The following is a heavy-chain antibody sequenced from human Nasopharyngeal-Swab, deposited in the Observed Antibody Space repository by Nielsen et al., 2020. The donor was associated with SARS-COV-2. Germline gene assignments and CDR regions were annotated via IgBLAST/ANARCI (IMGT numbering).Heavy chain of an antibody. CDR2: IKSKTDGGTT. Sequence: GESLKISCAASGFTFSNAWMSWVRQAPGKGLEWVGRIKSKTDGGTTDYAAPVKGRFTISRDDSNNTLYLQMNSLKTEDTAVYYCTTDDVMITFGGVIVMDYWGQGTLVTVSS. CDR1: GFTFSNAW. J-gene: IGHJ4*02. V-gene: IGHV3-15*01. CDR3: TTDDVMITFGGVIVMDY. D-gene: IGHD3-16*02.